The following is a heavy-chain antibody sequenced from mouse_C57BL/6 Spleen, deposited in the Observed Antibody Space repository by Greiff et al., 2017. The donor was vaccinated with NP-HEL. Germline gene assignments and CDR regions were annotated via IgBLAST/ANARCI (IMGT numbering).Heavy chain of an antibody. CDR3: ARDGSSVRFAY. CDR1: GYSITSGYY. Sequence: EVQLQESGPGLVKPSQSLSLTCSVTGYSITSGYYWNWIRQFPGNKLEWMGYISYDGSNNYNPSLKNRISITRDTSKNQFFLKLNSVTTEDTATYYCARDGSSVRFAYWGQGTLVTVSA. CDR2: ISYDGSN. D-gene: IGHD1-1*01. J-gene: IGHJ3*01. V-gene: IGHV3-6*01.